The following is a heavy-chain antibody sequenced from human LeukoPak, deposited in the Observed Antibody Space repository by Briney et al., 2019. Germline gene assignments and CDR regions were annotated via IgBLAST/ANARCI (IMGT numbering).Heavy chain of an antibody. CDR1: GFTFSDCY. CDR2: ISSTGSTI. D-gene: IGHD1-1*01. CDR3: ARTTPEIYTNYMDG. J-gene: IGHJ6*03. Sequence: GGSLRLSCAASGFTFSDCYMSWIRQAPGKGLEWVSYISSTGSTIYYADSVKGRFTISRAKATTSLYLHMNRLRAADTAAYYCARTTPEIYTNYMDGWGQGTTVTVSS. V-gene: IGHV3-11*01.